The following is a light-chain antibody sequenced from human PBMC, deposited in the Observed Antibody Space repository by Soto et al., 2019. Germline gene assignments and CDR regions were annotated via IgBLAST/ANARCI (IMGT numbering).Light chain of an antibody. CDR3: QQYYSTLIT. J-gene: IGKJ5*01. CDR2: WAS. V-gene: IGKV4-1*01. Sequence: DIVMTQSPDSLAVSLGERATINCKSSQSVLSSSNNKNYLAWFQQKPGQPPKALIYWASNRESGVSDRFSGSGSGTDFTLTISILQAEDVAVYYCQQYYSTLITFGQGTRLEIK. CDR1: QSVLSSSNNKNY.